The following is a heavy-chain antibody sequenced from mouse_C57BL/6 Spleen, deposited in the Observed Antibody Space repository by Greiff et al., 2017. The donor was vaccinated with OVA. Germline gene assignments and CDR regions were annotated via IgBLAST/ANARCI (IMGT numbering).Heavy chain of an antibody. J-gene: IGHJ3*01. Sequence: QVQLQQPGAELVRPGSSVKLSCKASGYTFTSYWMHWVKQRPIQGLEWIGNIDPSDSETHYNQKFKDKATLTVDKSSSTAYMQLSSLTSEDSAVYYCARGYGSSPRFAYWGQGTLVTVSA. CDR2: IDPSDSET. D-gene: IGHD1-1*01. CDR1: GYTFTSYW. CDR3: ARGYGSSPRFAY. V-gene: IGHV1-52*01.